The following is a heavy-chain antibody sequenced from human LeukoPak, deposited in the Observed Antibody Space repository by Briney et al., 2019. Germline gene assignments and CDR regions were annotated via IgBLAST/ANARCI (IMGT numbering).Heavy chain of an antibody. Sequence: PSETLSLTCTVSGGSISSGGYYWSWIRQHPGKGLEWIGYIYYSGSTYYNPSLKSRVTISVDTSKNQFSLKLSSVTAADTAVYYCARDLFRIAARPDPWDGWGQGTLVTVSS. J-gene: IGHJ4*02. CDR1: GGSISSGGYY. CDR3: ARDLFRIAARPDPWDG. D-gene: IGHD6-6*01. CDR2: IYYSGST. V-gene: IGHV4-31*03.